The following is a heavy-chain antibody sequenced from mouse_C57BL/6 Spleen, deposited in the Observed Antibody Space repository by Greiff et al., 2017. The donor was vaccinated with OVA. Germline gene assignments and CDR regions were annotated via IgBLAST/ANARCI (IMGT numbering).Heavy chain of an antibody. J-gene: IGHJ3*01. CDR2: IYPGSGST. Sequence: QVQLQQSGAELVKPGASVKMSCKASGYTFTSYWITWVKQRPGQGLEWIGDIYPGSGSTNYNEKFKSKATLTVDTSSSTAYMQLSSLTSEDSAVYYCAISIDYPEGFAYWGQGTLVTVSA. CDR1: GYTFTSYW. D-gene: IGHD2-4*01. CDR3: AISIDYPEGFAY. V-gene: IGHV1-55*01.